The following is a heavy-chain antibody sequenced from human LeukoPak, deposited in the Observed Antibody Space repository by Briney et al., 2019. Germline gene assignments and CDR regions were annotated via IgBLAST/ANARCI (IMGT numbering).Heavy chain of an antibody. CDR2: ISSSSSYI. Sequence: GGSLRLSCAASGFTFSSYSMNWVRQAPGKGLEWVSSISSSSSYIYYADSVKGRFTISRDNAKNSLYLQMNNLRAEDTAVYYCARALSGSCEGIDYWGQGTLVTVSS. CDR3: ARALSGSCEGIDY. V-gene: IGHV3-21*01. J-gene: IGHJ4*02. D-gene: IGHD1-26*01. CDR1: GFTFSSYS.